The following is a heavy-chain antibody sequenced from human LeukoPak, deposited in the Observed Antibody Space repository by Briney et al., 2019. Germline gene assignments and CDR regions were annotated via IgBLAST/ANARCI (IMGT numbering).Heavy chain of an antibody. Sequence: GSLSLSCAASGYPFISYAMSWVRQAPGKGLEGVSGISGSVGSTYYADSVKGRFTISRDNAKNTLYLQMNSLRAEDAALYYCARDGDAYCGGDCYTWGQGTLVTVSS. V-gene: IGHV3-23*01. CDR1: GYPFISYA. D-gene: IGHD2-21*02. CDR2: ISGSVGST. CDR3: ARDGDAYCGGDCYT. J-gene: IGHJ5*02.